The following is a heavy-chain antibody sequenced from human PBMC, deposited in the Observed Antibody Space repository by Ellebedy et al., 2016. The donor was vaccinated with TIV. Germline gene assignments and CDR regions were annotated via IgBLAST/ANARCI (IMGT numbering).Heavy chain of an antibody. CDR1: GFTFTTYA. V-gene: IGHV3-23*01. CDR2: ISSTGSRT. D-gene: IGHD3-22*01. CDR3: AKGRGGGSDSSAPRYYFDY. J-gene: IGHJ4*02. Sequence: GESLKISCAASGFTFTTYAMHWVRQAPGKGLEWVSTISSTGSRTYYADSVEGRFIISRDNSKKTLNLQMNSLRAEDTAVYYCAKGRGGGSDSSAPRYYFDYWGLGTLVTVSS.